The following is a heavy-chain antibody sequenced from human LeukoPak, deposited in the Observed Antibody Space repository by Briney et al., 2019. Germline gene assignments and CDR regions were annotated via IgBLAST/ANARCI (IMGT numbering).Heavy chain of an antibody. J-gene: IGHJ5*01. Sequence: GGSLRLSCAASGFTFNSYWMSWVRQAPGKGLEWVANIKQDGSEKYYVDSVKGRFTISRDNAKNSLYLQMNSLRAEDTAIYYCARGGPLGDTNRFDFWGQGTSVTVSS. D-gene: IGHD3-10*01. CDR2: IKQDGSEK. CDR3: ARGGPLGDTNRFDF. V-gene: IGHV3-7*01. CDR1: GFTFNSYW.